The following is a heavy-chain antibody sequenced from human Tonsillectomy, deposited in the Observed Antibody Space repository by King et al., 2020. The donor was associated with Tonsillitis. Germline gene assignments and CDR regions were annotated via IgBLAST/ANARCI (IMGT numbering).Heavy chain of an antibody. CDR1: GFTGSSNY. CDR2: IFCGGST. J-gene: IGHJ6*03. CDR3: ARGLTATDYMDV. V-gene: IGHV3-66*01. D-gene: IGHD5-18*01. Sequence: VQLVESGGGLVQPGGSLRLSCAASGFTGSSNYLSLGRQAPREGVEWVSVIFCGGSTYYADTVKGRFTISRDNSKNTLYLQMNSLRAEDTAVYYCARGLTATDYMDVWGKGTTVTVSS.